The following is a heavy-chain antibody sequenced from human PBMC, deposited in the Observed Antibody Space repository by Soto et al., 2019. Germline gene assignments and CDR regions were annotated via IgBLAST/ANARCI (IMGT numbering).Heavy chain of an antibody. V-gene: IGHV4-39*01. Sequence: QLQLQESGPGLVKPSETLSLTCTVSGGSISSSSYYWGWIRQPPGKGLEWIGSIYYSGSTYYNPSLKSRVTISVDTSKNQFSLKLSSVTAADTAVYYCARHFGYSGYDINTKIDYWGQGTLVTVSS. CDR2: IYYSGST. J-gene: IGHJ4*02. CDR3: ARHFGYSGYDINTKIDY. CDR1: GGSISSSSYY. D-gene: IGHD5-12*01.